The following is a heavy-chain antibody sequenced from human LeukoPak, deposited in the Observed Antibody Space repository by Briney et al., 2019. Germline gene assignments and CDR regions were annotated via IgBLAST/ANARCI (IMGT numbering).Heavy chain of an antibody. V-gene: IGHV4-59*12. J-gene: IGHJ1*01. CDR1: GGSISTYF. D-gene: IGHD3-16*01. CDR2: IYYSGST. Sequence: SETLSLTCTVSGGSISTYFWSWIRQPAGKGLEWSGYIYYSGSTNYNPSLKSRVTISLDTSKNQFSLKLSSVTAADTAVHYCARLRVMAYFQHWGQGTLVTVSS. CDR3: ARLRVMAYFQH.